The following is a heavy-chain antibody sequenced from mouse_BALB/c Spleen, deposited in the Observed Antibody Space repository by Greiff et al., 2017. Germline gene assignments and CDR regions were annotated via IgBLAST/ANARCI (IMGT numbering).Heavy chain of an antibody. Sequence: EVQLVESGGGLVQPGGSLKLSCAASGFTFSSYTMSWVRQTPEKRLEWVAHISNGGGSTYYPDTVKGRFTISRDNAKNTLYLQMSSLKSEDTAMYYCARYRGSSYNYFDYWGQGTTLTVSS. V-gene: IGHV5-12-2*01. CDR1: GFTFSSYT. CDR2: ISNGGGST. CDR3: ARYRGSSYNYFDY. D-gene: IGHD1-1*01. J-gene: IGHJ2*01.